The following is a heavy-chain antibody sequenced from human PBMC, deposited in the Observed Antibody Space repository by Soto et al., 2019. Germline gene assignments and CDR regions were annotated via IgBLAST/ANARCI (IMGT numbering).Heavy chain of an antibody. CDR1: GGTFTSIA. V-gene: IGHV1-69*01. D-gene: IGHD6-13*01. CDR3: ASSAGLDHLLNYYGLNV. CDR2: IIPVLGTP. J-gene: IGHJ6*02. Sequence: QEHLVQSSAEVKKPGSSVKVSCKASGGTFTSIAFSWVRQAPGQGLEWMGGIIPVLGTPNYAQKFQARVTITADASTTTVHMELSSLRSDDTAVYYCASSAGLDHLLNYYGLNVWGQGTTVTV.